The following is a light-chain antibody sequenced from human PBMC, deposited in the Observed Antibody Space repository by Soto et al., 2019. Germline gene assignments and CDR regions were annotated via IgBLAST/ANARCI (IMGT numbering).Light chain of an antibody. CDR3: QHSYTAPWT. J-gene: IGKJ1*01. CDR2: GAS. CDR1: ENIIQY. V-gene: IGKV1-39*01. Sequence: DIQMTQSPSSLSASLGDRVTITCRASENIIQYLNWYQQKPGKVPRLLVYGASRLETGVPSRFSASGFGTEFTLTIRGLQSEGFATYYCQHSYTAPWTFGQGTKV.